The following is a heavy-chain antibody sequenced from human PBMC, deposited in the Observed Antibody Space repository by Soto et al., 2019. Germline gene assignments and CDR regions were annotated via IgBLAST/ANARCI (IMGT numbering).Heavy chain of an antibody. Sequence: QVTLKESGPVLVQPTETLTLTCSVSGFSLSQASMGVRWIRQPPGKALEWLAHIFWHDERSYNTSLKSRPTLSRDTSKGQVAITMTNVDPVDTGTYFCARSLREGLPIYYVDPWGQGTLFTVSA. V-gene: IGHV2-26*01. J-gene: IGHJ5*02. CDR1: GFSLSQASMG. CDR3: ARSLREGLPIYYVDP. CDR2: IFWHDER. D-gene: IGHD3-10*02.